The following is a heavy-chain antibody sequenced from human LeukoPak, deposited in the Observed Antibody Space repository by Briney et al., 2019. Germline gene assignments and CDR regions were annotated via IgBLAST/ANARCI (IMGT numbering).Heavy chain of an antibody. CDR3: ARGKLWSLFHFDY. D-gene: IGHD5-18*01. Sequence: SETLSLTCTVSGGSISSSSYYWGWIRQPPGKGLEWIGSIYYSGSTYYNPSLKSRVTISVDTSKNQFSLKLSSVTAADTAVYYCARGKLWSLFHFDYWGQGTLVTVSS. CDR2: IYYSGST. V-gene: IGHV4-39*07. CDR1: GGSISSSSYY. J-gene: IGHJ4*02.